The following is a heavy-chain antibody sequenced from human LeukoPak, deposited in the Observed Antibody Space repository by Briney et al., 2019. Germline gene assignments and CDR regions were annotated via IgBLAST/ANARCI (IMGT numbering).Heavy chain of an antibody. CDR2: VNPKSGGT. CDR1: GYTFTGYY. D-gene: IGHD3-3*01. Sequence: ASVNVSCKASGYTFTGYYMHWVRQAPGQGLEWMGWVNPKSGGTNYAQKFQGRVTMTRDTSISTAYMELSRLRSDDTAVYYCARIGPLLRFLEWSHSYYFDYWGQGTLVTVSS. CDR3: ARIGPLLRFLEWSHSYYFDY. V-gene: IGHV1-2*02. J-gene: IGHJ4*02.